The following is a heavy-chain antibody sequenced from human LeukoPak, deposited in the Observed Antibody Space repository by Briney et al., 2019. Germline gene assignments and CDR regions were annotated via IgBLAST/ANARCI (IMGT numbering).Heavy chain of an antibody. Sequence: GGSLRLSCAASGFTFSSYSMNWVRQAPGKGLEWVSSISSSSSYISYADSVKGRFTISRDNAKNSLYLQMNSLRAEDTAVYYCARDNWSKYYFDYWGQGTLVTVSS. V-gene: IGHV3-21*01. CDR3: ARDNWSKYYFDY. CDR1: GFTFSSYS. CDR2: ISSSSSYI. D-gene: IGHD1/OR15-1a*01. J-gene: IGHJ4*02.